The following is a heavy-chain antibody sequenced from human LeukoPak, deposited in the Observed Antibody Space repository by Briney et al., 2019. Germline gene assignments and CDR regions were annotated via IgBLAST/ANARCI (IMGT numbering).Heavy chain of an antibody. V-gene: IGHV3-33*01. CDR3: ARIAAAGPLVGAFDI. D-gene: IGHD6-13*01. Sequence: GGSLRLSCAASGFTSSSYGMHWVRQAPGKGLEWVAVIWYDGSNKYYADSVKGRFTISRDNSKNTLYLQMNSLRAEDTAVYYCARIAAAGPLVGAFDIWGQGTMVTVSS. CDR1: GFTSSSYG. CDR2: IWYDGSNK. J-gene: IGHJ3*02.